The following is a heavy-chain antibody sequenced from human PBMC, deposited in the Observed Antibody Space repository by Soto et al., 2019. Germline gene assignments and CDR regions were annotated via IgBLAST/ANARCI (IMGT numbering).Heavy chain of an antibody. J-gene: IGHJ5*02. Sequence: GGSLSLSCAASGFTFSSYGMHWVRQAPGKGLEWVAVISYDGSNKYYADYVKGRFTISRDNSKTTPYLQLSSLRAEDTAVYYCARCVGYCSGGPYRWFDPWGQGTLVTVSS. D-gene: IGHD2-15*01. CDR3: ARCVGYCSGGPYRWFDP. V-gene: IGHV3-30*03. CDR2: ISYDGSNK. CDR1: GFTFSSYG.